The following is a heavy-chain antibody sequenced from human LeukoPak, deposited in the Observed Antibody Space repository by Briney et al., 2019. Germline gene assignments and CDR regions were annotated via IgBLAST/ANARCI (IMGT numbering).Heavy chain of an antibody. CDR3: ARDPYHRDAFDI. Sequence: GGSLRLSCAASGFTVSSNYMSWVRQAPGKGLEWVSVIYSGGSTYYADSVKGRFTISRDNSKNTLYLQMNSLRAEDTAVYYCARDPYHRDAFDIWGQGTMVTVSS. D-gene: IGHD2-2*01. CDR1: GFTVSSNY. CDR2: IYSGGST. J-gene: IGHJ3*02. V-gene: IGHV3-66*01.